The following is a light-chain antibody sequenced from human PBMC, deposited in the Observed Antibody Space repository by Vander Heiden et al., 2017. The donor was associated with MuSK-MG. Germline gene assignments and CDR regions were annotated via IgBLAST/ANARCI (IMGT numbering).Light chain of an antibody. V-gene: IGKV1-9*01. J-gene: IGKJ4*01. CDR3: QQLNTSPLT. CDR2: AAS. Sequence: IQLAQSPSSLSASVGDRVTITCRASQVISSYLAWYQQKPGKAPSLLISAASTLQSGVPSRFSGSGSGTDFTLIISSLQPEDFATYYCQQLNTSPLTFGGGTKVEI. CDR1: QVISSY.